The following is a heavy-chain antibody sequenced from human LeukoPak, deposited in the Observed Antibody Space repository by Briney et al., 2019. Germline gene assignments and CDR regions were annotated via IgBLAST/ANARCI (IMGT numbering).Heavy chain of an antibody. CDR2: IYESGQTT. J-gene: IGHJ4*02. CDR1: GFTFSSHA. D-gene: IGHD2-21*01. V-gene: IGHV3-23*01. CDR3: AKDYRIGYSDHFDY. Sequence: GGSLRLSCVGSGFTFSSHAMSWVRQAPEKGLEWVSGIYESGQTTHYADSVKGRFSISRDNSKSTLYLQMDSLRGEDTAIYYCAKDYRIGYSDHFDYWGQGALVTVSS.